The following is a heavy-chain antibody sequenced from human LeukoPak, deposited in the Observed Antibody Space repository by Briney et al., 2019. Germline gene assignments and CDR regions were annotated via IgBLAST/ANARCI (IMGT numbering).Heavy chain of an antibody. CDR2: IHSSGST. J-gene: IGHJ5*01. D-gene: IGHD2-8*01. CDR3: ARDRCEGYCTSFDS. CDR1: GGSISNYY. Sequence: SETPSLTRTVSGGSISNYYWSWIRQPAGKGLEWIGRIHSSGSTNYNPSLKSRVTISVDKSKNQFSLRLSSVIAADTAVYFCARDRCEGYCTSFDSWGQGTLVTVSS. V-gene: IGHV4-4*07.